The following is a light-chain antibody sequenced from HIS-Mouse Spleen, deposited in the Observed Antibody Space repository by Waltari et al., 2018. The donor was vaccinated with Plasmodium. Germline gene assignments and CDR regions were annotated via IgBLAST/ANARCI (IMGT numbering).Light chain of an antibody. V-gene: IGLV3-1*01. CDR3: QAWDSSTAV. J-gene: IGLJ3*02. Sequence: SYELTPPPSVSVSPGQTASITCPGDKLGDKYACWYQQKPGQSPVLLIYQDSKRPSGIPERFSGSNSGNTATLTISGTQAMDEADYYCQAWDSSTAVFGGGTKLTVL. CDR2: QDS. CDR1: KLGDKY.